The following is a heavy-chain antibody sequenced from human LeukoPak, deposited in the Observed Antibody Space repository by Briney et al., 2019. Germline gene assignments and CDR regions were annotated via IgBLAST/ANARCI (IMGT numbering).Heavy chain of an antibody. CDR2: IKQDGSEK. D-gene: IGHD2-15*01. Sequence: GGSLRLSCAASGFIFSSYAMSWVRQAPGKGLEWVANIKQDGSEKYYVDSVKGRFTISRDNAKNPLYLQMNSLRAEDTAVYYCARDCGGSGDYWGQGTLVTVSS. CDR3: ARDCGGSGDY. V-gene: IGHV3-7*01. J-gene: IGHJ4*02. CDR1: GFIFSSYA.